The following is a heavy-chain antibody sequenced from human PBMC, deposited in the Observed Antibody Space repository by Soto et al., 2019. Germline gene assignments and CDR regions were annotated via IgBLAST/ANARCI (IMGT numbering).Heavy chain of an antibody. J-gene: IGHJ6*02. V-gene: IGHV3-7*03. CDR3: ARLGRGLYNFWSGRPHYGMDV. CDR2: IHPDGSEK. Sequence: GGSLRLSCAASGITLNTYWMTWVRQAPGKGLEWVANIHPDGSEKYYVDSVKGRFTISRDNAKNSLYLQINNLRAEDTAVYYCARLGRGLYNFWSGRPHYGMDVWGQGTTVTVSS. CDR1: GITLNTYW. D-gene: IGHD3-3*01.